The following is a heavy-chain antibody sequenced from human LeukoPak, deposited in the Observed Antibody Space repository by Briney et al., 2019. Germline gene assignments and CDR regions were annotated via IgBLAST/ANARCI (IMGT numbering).Heavy chain of an antibody. CDR2: IYYSGST. Sequence: SETLSLTCTVSGGSISSSSYYWGWIRQPPGKGLEWIGSIYYSGSTCYNPSLKSRVTISVDTSKNQFSLKLSSVTAADTAVYYCARDCTAGTFDYWGQGTLVTVSS. CDR1: GGSISSSSYY. J-gene: IGHJ4*02. V-gene: IGHV4-39*07. CDR3: ARDCTAGTFDY. D-gene: IGHD6-19*01.